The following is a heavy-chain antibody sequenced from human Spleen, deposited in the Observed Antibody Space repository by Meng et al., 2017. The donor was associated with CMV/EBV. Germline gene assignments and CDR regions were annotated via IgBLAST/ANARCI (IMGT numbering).Heavy chain of an antibody. Sequence: SETLSLTCTVYGGSFSGYCWSCIRQPPGKGLEWIGEINHSGATNYNPSLKSRVTMSVDTSKNEFSLNLTSVTAADTAVYYCARGAMPTDYWGQGTLVTVSS. D-gene: IGHD2-2*01. V-gene: IGHV4-34*01. J-gene: IGHJ4*02. CDR2: INHSGAT. CDR3: ARGAMPTDY. CDR1: GGSFSGYC.